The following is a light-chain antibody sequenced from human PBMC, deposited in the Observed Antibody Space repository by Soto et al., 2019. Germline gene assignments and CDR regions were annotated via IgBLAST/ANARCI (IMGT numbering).Light chain of an antibody. CDR2: EVS. Sequence: QSVLTQPPSASESPGQSVTISCTGTSSDVGGYNYVSWYQQHPGKAPKLMTYEVSKRPSGVPDRFSGSKSGNTASLTVSGLQAEDEADYYCSSYAGSNAYVFGTGTKLTVL. CDR1: SSDVGGYNY. CDR3: SSYAGSNAYV. V-gene: IGLV2-8*01. J-gene: IGLJ1*01.